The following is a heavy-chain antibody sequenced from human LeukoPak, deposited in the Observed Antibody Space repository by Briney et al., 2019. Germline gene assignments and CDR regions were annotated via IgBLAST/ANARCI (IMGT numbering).Heavy chain of an antibody. CDR2: INPNSGGT. CDR3: ARDLGATWGSDY. CDR1: RYTFTCYY. D-gene: IGHD7-27*01. V-gene: IGHV1-2*06. Sequence: ASVKVSCKASRYTFTCYYMHWGRQAPGQGLEWMGRINPNSGGTNYAQKFQGRVTMTRDTFISTAYLELSSLRSDDTAVYYCARDLGATWGSDYWGQGTLVTVSS. J-gene: IGHJ4*02.